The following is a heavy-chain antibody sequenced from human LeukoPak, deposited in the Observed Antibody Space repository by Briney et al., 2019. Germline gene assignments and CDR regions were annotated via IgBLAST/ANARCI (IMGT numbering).Heavy chain of an antibody. D-gene: IGHD2-2*01. CDR1: GFTFDDYD. CDR3: AKVGGSFCTSLSCFGLDV. CDR2: ITFENGRR. Sequence: QAGRSLRLSCAASGFTFDDYDMHWVRQAPGKGLEWVSSITFENGRRDYADSVKGRFTISRDNTKNTVYLQMNSLRPEDTAVYYCAKVGGSFCTSLSCFGLDVWGKGTTVTVSP. J-gene: IGHJ6*04. V-gene: IGHV3-9*01.